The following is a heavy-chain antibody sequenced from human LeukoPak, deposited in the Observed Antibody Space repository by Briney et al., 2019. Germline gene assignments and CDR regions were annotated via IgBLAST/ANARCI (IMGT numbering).Heavy chain of an antibody. D-gene: IGHD3-22*01. CDR2: IIPIFGSS. V-gene: IGHV1-2*02. CDR3: ARDERYDSSGYPFDY. J-gene: IGHJ4*02. CDR1: GGTFNNYA. Sequence: ASVKVSCKASGGTFNNYAINWVRQAPGQGLEWMGGIIPIFGSSNYAQKFQGRVTMTRDTSISTAYMELSRLRSDDTAVYYCARDERYDSSGYPFDYWGQGTLVTVSS.